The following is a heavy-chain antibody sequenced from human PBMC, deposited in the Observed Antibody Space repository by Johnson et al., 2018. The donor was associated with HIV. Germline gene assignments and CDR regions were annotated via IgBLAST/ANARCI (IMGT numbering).Heavy chain of an antibody. D-gene: IGHD3-22*01. CDR1: GFTFSSYG. CDR3: ARRAYYYDSSGYYSHAFDI. Sequence: QEQLVESGGGVVQPGRSLRLSCAASGFTFSSYGMHWVRQVPGNGLEWVTFIQYDGTNKYYADSVKGRFTISRDNAKNSLYLQMNSLRAEDTAVYYCARRAYYYDSSGYYSHAFDIWGQGTMVTVSS. CDR2: IQYDGTNK. V-gene: IGHV3-33*01. J-gene: IGHJ3*02.